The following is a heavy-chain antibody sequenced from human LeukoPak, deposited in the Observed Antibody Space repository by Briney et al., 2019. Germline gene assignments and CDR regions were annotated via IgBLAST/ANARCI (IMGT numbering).Heavy chain of an antibody. Sequence: GGSLRLSCAASGFTFSSYAMSWVRQAPGKGLEWVSAISGSGGNTYYADSVKGRFTISRDNSKNTLYPQMNSLRDEDTAVYYCAKWGDFDVLTGYYVPDFWGQGTLVTVSS. J-gene: IGHJ4*02. V-gene: IGHV3-23*01. CDR1: GFTFSSYA. CDR2: ISGSGGNT. CDR3: AKWGDFDVLTGYYVPDF. D-gene: IGHD3-9*01.